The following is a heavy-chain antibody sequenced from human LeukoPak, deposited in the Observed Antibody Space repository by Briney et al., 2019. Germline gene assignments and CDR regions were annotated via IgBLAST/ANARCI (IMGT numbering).Heavy chain of an antibody. CDR1: GFTFSSYW. D-gene: IGHD4-17*01. CDR2: IKQDGSEK. CDR3: ARNGRGVTTVTTYLRSTYWYFDL. J-gene: IGHJ2*01. Sequence: GESLRLSCAASGFTFSSYWMSWVRQAPGKGLEWVANIKQDGSEKYYVDSVKGRFTISRDNAKNSLYLQMNSLRAEDTAVYYCARNGRGVTTVTTYLRSTYWYFDLWGRGTLATVSS. V-gene: IGHV3-7*01.